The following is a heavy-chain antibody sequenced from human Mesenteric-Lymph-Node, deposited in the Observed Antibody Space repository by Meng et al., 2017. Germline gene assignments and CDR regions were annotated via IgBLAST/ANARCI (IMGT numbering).Heavy chain of an antibody. CDR2: INPNSGGT. CDR1: GYTFTGYY. CDR3: NGYSSGWRYFQH. J-gene: IGHJ1*01. Sequence: ASVKVSCKASGYTFTGYYMHWVRQAPGQGLEWMGRINPNSGGTNYAQKFQGRVTMTRDTSISKAYMELSRLRSDDTAVYYCNGYSSGWRYFQHWGQGTLVTVSS. D-gene: IGHD6-19*01. V-gene: IGHV1-2*06.